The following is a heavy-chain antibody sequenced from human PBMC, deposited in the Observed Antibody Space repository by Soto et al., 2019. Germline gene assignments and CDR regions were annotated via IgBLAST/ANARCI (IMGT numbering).Heavy chain of an antibody. J-gene: IGHJ4*02. D-gene: IGHD6-13*01. CDR3: PTHDGPAAAGLVLDF. CDR1: GFTFSSRW. V-gene: IGHV3-7*02. CDR2: IKQDENGK. Sequence: EVQLVESGGGLVQPGGSLRLSCEASGFTFSSRWMTWVRQGPGKGLEWVANIKQDENGKDYVDSVKGRFTISRDNAKNSLYLQMNSLRAEDTAVYYCPTHDGPAAAGLVLDFWGQGTLVTVSS.